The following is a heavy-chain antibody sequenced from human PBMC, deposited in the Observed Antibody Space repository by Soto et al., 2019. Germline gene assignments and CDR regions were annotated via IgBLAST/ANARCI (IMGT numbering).Heavy chain of an antibody. Sequence: QVQLVQSGAEVKKPGSSVKVSCKASGGTFSSYAISWVRQAPGQGLEWMGGIIPIFGTADYAQKFQGRVTITADESTSTAYMGLSSLRSEDTAVYYCACHSSLRGYCISTSCYGYYYGMDVWGQGTTVTVSS. CDR1: GGTFSSYA. CDR3: ACHSSLRGYCISTSCYGYYYGMDV. CDR2: IIPIFGTA. D-gene: IGHD2-2*01. J-gene: IGHJ6*02. V-gene: IGHV1-69*12.